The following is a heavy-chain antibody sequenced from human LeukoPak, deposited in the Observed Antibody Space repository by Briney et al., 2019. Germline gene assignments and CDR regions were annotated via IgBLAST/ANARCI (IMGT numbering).Heavy chain of an antibody. Sequence: SETLSLTCTVSGGSISSYYWSWIRQPPGKGLEWIGYIYYSGSTNYNPSLKSRVTISVDTSKNQFSLKLRSVTAADTAVYYCARGGSWGYCSGGSCSYFDYWGQGTLVTVSP. V-gene: IGHV4-59*01. D-gene: IGHD2-15*01. CDR3: ARGGSWGYCSGGSCSYFDY. CDR2: IYYSGST. CDR1: GGSISSYY. J-gene: IGHJ4*02.